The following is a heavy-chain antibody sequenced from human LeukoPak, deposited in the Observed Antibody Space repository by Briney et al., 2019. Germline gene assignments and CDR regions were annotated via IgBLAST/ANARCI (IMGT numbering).Heavy chain of an antibody. J-gene: IGHJ4*02. V-gene: IGHV4-59*01. CDR1: GGSISSYY. CDR3: ARVRASSGYYFFDY. Sequence: SETLSLTCTVSGGSISSYYWSWIRQPPGKGLEWIGYIYYSGSTNYNPSLKSRVTISVDTSKNQFSLKLSSVTAADTAVYYCARVRASSGYYFFDYWGQGTLVTVSS. D-gene: IGHD3-22*01. CDR2: IYYSGST.